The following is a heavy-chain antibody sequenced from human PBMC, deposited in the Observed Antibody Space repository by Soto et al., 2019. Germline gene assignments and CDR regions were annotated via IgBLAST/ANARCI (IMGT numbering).Heavy chain of an antibody. Sequence: EVQLLESGGGLVQPGGALRLSCAASGFTFSSYAMNWVRQAPGKGLEWVSAISGNGGSTYYADSVKGRFIISRASSKNTRYLQMNSLRAEDTAIYYCGRGVNTATTGSDYWGQGTLVTVSS. CDR3: GRGVNTATTGSDY. D-gene: IGHD4-17*01. J-gene: IGHJ4*02. CDR1: GFTFSSYA. V-gene: IGHV3-23*01. CDR2: ISGNGGST.